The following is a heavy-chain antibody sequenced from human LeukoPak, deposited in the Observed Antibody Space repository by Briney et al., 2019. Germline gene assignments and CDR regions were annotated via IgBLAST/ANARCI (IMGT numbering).Heavy chain of an antibody. CDR2: IYYSGST. CDR1: GGSISSYY. CDR3: ARQYYYDSSGYYYVGAFDI. J-gene: IGHJ3*02. D-gene: IGHD3-22*01. V-gene: IGHV4-59*08. Sequence: SETLSLTCTVSGGSISSYYWSWIRQPPGKGLEWIGYIYYSGSTNYKPSLKSRVTISVDTSKNQFSLKLSSVTAADTAVYYCARQYYYDSSGYYYVGAFDIWGQGTMVTVSS.